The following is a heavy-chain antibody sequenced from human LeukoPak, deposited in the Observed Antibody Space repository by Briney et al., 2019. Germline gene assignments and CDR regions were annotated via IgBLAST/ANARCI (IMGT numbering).Heavy chain of an antibody. V-gene: IGHV3-21*04. J-gene: IGHJ4*02. D-gene: IGHD3-10*01. Sequence: PGGSLRLSCAASGFTFSSYSMNWVRQAPGKGLEWVSSISSSSSYIYYADSVKGRFTISRDNSKNTLYLQMNSLRAEDTAVYYCAKAWFGELLSYYHDYWGQGTLVTVSS. CDR2: ISSSSSYI. CDR1: GFTFSSYS. CDR3: AKAWFGELLSYYHDY.